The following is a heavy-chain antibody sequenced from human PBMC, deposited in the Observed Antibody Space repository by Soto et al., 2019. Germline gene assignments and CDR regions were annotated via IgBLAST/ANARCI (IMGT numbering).Heavy chain of an antibody. Sequence: SETLSLTCTVSGDSISRGAYYWTWIRQHPVKGLEWIGSIYYSGSTYYNPSLKSRVTISVDTSRIHFSLKLISVTAADTAVYYCARSQTTVTSYDYWGQGTLVTVSS. V-gene: IGHV4-39*07. D-gene: IGHD4-17*01. CDR1: GDSISRGAYY. CDR2: IYYSGST. J-gene: IGHJ4*02. CDR3: ARSQTTVTSYDY.